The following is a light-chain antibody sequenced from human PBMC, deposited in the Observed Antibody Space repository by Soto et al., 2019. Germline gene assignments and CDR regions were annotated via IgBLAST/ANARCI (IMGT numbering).Light chain of an antibody. J-gene: IGKJ4*01. CDR1: QSVSTN. CDR2: GAS. CDR3: QQYGRSLT. Sequence: IVMTQSPATLSVSPGERATLSCRASQSVSTNLAWYQHKPGQAPRLLISGASTRATGLPARFSGSGSGTDFTLTISRLEPEDFAVFYCQQYGRSLTFGGGTKVDIK. V-gene: IGKV3-15*01.